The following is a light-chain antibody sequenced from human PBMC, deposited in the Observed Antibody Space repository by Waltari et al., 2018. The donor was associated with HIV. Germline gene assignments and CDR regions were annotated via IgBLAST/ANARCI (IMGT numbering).Light chain of an antibody. J-gene: IGLJ1*01. CDR2: YNN. Sequence: QSVLTQPPSASGTPGQRVTISCSGSSSNIGSKTVNWYQQLPGTAPKLLIYYNNQRPSGVPDRFSGSKSGTSASLASSGLQSEDEADYYCAAWDRSLNGPVFGTGTKVTVL. CDR1: SSNIGSKT. CDR3: AAWDRSLNGPV. V-gene: IGLV1-44*01.